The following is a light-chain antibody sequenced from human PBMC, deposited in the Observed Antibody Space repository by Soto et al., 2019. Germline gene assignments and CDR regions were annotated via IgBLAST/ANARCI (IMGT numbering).Light chain of an antibody. V-gene: IGLV2-8*01. CDR2: EVN. CDR1: SSDIGGYNS. CDR3: QSYDSSLSAWGV. J-gene: IGLJ1*01. Sequence: QSALTQPPSASGSPGQSVTISCTGTSSDIGGYNSVSWYQQHPGKAPRLMIYEVNKRPSGVPDRFSGSKSGTTASLAITGLQAEDEADYYCQSYDSSLSAWGVFGTGTKLTVL.